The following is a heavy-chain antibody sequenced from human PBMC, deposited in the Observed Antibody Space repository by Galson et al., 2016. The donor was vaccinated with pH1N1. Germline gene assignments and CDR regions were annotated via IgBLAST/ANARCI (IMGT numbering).Heavy chain of an antibody. CDR1: GFRVRSNY. Sequence: SLKLSCAVSGFRVRSNYMSWVRQAPGKGLEWVSVIYTGGITQYADSVKGRFTVSRDNSKNTLYLQLNSLRAEDTAIYFCARDEGYVNYYRGMDVWGQGSTVIVSS. V-gene: IGHV3-53*01. CDR3: ARDEGYVNYYRGMDV. D-gene: IGHD5-12*01. J-gene: IGHJ6*02. CDR2: IYTGGIT.